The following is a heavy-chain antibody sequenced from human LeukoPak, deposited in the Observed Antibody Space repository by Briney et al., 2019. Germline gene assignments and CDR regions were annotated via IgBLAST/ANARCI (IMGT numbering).Heavy chain of an antibody. D-gene: IGHD3-22*01. J-gene: IGHJ4*02. V-gene: IGHV1-46*01. Sequence: ASVKVSCKASGYTFTSYYTHWVRQAPGQGLEWMGIINPSGGSTSYAQKFQGRVTMTRDMSTSTVYMELSSLRSEDTAVYYCASDYYDSSGYGDWGQGTLVTVSS. CDR1: GYTFTSYY. CDR3: ASDYYDSSGYGD. CDR2: INPSGGST.